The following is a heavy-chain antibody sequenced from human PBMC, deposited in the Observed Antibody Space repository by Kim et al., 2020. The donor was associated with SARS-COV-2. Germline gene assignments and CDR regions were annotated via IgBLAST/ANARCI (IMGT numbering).Heavy chain of an antibody. D-gene: IGHD3-10*01. CDR3: ARPRYKNGSGSYYF. Sequence: ASVKVSCKASGYTFTGYYMHWVRQAPGQGLEWMGWINPNSGGTNYAQKFQGWVTMTRDTSISTAYMELSRLRSDDTAVYYCARPRYKNGSGSYYFWGQGTLVTVSS. V-gene: IGHV1-2*04. CDR1: GYTFTGYY. CDR2: INPNSGGT. J-gene: IGHJ4*02.